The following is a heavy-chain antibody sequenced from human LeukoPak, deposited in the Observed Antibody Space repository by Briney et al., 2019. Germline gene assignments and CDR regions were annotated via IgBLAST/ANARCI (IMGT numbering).Heavy chain of an antibody. CDR1: GFTFSNYG. CDR3: ARRRYSGSSQHFDY. Sequence: GGSLRLSCATSGFTFSNYGMHWVRQAPGKGLEWVAFIRFDGSTKYYADSVKGRFTISRDNAKNSLYLQMNSLRAEDTAVYYCARRRYSGSSQHFDYWGQGTLVTVSS. CDR2: IRFDGSTK. D-gene: IGHD1-26*01. V-gene: IGHV3-30*02. J-gene: IGHJ4*02.